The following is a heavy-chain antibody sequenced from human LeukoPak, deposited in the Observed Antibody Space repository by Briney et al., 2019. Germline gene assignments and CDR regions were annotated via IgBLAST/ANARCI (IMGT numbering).Heavy chain of an antibody. CDR1: GGSISSGGYY. V-gene: IGHV4-31*03. J-gene: IGHJ4*02. CDR2: IYYSGST. Sequence: SETLSLTCTVSGGSISSGGYYWSWIRQHPGKGLEWIGYIYYSGSTYYNPSLKSRVTISVDTSKNQFSLKLSSVTAADTAVYYCARAAEGYYDSSGYYSHHRTLDYWGQGTLVTVSS. D-gene: IGHD3-22*01. CDR3: ARAAEGYYDSSGYYSHHRTLDY.